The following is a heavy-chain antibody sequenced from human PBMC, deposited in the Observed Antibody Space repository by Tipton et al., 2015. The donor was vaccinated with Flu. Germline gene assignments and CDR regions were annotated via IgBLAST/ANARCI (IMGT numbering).Heavy chain of an antibody. D-gene: IGHD6-19*01. CDR2: VNSDGSST. CDR1: GFTFSTYW. Sequence: QLVQSGGGLVQPGGSLRLSCAASGFTFSTYWMHWVRQAPGKGLVWVSRVNSDGSSTIYADSVKGRFTISRDNAMNTLYLQMNSLRAEDTAVYYCVSAAVGGWGQGTPVTVSS. CDR3: VSAAVGG. V-gene: IGHV3-74*02. J-gene: IGHJ4*02.